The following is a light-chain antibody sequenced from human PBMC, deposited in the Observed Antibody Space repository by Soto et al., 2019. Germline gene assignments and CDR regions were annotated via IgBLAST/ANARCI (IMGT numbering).Light chain of an antibody. CDR1: QDISRY. V-gene: IGKV1-8*01. Sequence: AIRMTQSPSSFSASTGDRVTITCRASQDISRYLGWYQQKPGKAPKLLIYAASSLQGGVPSRFSGSGSGTDFTLTISYLQSDDFATYYCQQYYTYPRTFGQGTKVEIK. CDR2: AAS. CDR3: QQYYTYPRT. J-gene: IGKJ1*01.